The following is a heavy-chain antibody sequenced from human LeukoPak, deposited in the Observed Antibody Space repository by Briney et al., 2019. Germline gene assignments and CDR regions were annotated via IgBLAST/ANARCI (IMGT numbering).Heavy chain of an antibody. V-gene: IGHV3-48*01. CDR3: ARVTTNGDCSSTSCYSDYFDY. CDR1: GFTFSSYS. Sequence: GGSLRLSCAASGFTFSSYSMNWVRPAPGKGLVWVSYISSSSSTIYYADSVKGRFTISRDNAKNSLYLQMNSLRAEDTAVYYCARVTTNGDCSSTSCYSDYFDYWGQGTLVTVSS. J-gene: IGHJ4*02. D-gene: IGHD2-2*01. CDR2: ISSSSSTI.